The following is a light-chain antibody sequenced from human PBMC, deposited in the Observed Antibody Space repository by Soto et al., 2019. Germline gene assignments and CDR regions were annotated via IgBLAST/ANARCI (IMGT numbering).Light chain of an antibody. V-gene: IGLV1-44*01. CDR2: NTY. Sequence: QAVVTQPPSASGTPGQRVIISCSGSSSNLGSNSGNWYQQLPGTAPKLLIYNTYQRPLGVPDRFSGSKSGTSASLAISGLQSEDEGDYFCAAWDDSLNGPVFCGGTKLTVL. J-gene: IGLJ3*02. CDR3: AAWDDSLNGPV. CDR1: SSNLGSNS.